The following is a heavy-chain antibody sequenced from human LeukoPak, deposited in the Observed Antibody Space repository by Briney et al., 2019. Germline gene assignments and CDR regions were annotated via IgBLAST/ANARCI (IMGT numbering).Heavy chain of an antibody. Sequence: GGSLRLSCAASGFTFSSYAMSWVRQAPGKGLEWVSAISGSGGSTYYADSVKGRFTISRDNSKNTLYLQMNSLRAEDTAVYYCARDRHVPGLYYYYMDVWGKGTTVTVSS. CDR3: ARDRHVPGLYYYYMDV. J-gene: IGHJ6*03. D-gene: IGHD6-6*01. CDR2: ISGSGGST. CDR1: GFTFSSYA. V-gene: IGHV3-23*01.